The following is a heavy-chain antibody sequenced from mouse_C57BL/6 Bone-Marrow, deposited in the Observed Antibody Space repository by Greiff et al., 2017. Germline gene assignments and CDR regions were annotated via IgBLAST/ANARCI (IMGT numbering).Heavy chain of an antibody. J-gene: IGHJ4*01. CDR1: GYTFPSYG. Sequence: QVQLQQSGAELARPGASVKLSCKASGYTFPSYGISWVKQRPGQGLEWIGEIYPRSGNTYYNEKFKGKATLTADKSSSTAYMELRSLTSEDSAVYFCARQLRLRRKGAMDYWGQGTSGTVSS. V-gene: IGHV1-81*01. CDR2: IYPRSGNT. D-gene: IGHD3-2*02. CDR3: ARQLRLRRKGAMDY.